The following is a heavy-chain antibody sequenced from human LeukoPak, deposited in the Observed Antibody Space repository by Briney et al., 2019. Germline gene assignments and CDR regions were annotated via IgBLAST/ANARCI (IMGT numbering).Heavy chain of an antibody. V-gene: IGHV3-21*05. J-gene: IGHJ4*02. D-gene: IGHD5-24*01. CDR1: GFTFSSYE. CDR3: ARDGYNFRGIDY. CDR2: ISSSSSYI. Sequence: PGGSLRLSCAASGFTFSSYEMNWVRQAPGKGLEWVSYISSSSSYIYYADSVKGRFTISRDNAKNSLYLQMNSLRAEDTAVYYCARDGYNFRGIDYWGQGTLVTVSS.